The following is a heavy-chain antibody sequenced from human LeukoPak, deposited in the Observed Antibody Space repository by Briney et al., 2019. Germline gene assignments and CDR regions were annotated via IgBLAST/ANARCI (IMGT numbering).Heavy chain of an antibody. J-gene: IGHJ4*02. CDR3: ARHLSIRSSFLG. D-gene: IGHD6-6*01. CDR1: GGSISSYY. CDR2: IYHSGST. V-gene: IGHV4-38-2*02. Sequence: SETLSLTCTVSGGSISSYYWGWIRQPPGKGLEWIGSIYHSGSTYYNPSLKSRVTISVDTSKNQFSLKLSSVTAADTAVYYCARHLSIRSSFLGWGQGTLVTVSS.